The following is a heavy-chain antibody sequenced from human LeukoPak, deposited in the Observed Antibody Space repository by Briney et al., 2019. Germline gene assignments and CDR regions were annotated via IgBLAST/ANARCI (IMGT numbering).Heavy chain of an antibody. CDR1: GFTFDDYA. J-gene: IGHJ4*02. V-gene: IGHV3-9*01. CDR2: INWNSDTI. Sequence: PGGSLRLSCAASGFTFDDYAMHWVRQAPGKGLEWVSGINWNSDTIGYADSVKGRFTISRDNAKNSLYLQMNSLRAEDTAVYYCAREGRFLEWLFLWGQGTLVTVSS. CDR3: AREGRFLEWLFL. D-gene: IGHD3-3*01.